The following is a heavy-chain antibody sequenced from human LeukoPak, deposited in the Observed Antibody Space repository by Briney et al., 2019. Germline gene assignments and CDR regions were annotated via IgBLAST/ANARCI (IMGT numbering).Heavy chain of an antibody. V-gene: IGHV3-15*01. D-gene: IGHD5-18*01. J-gene: IGHJ4*02. CDR3: ATDQVSSGYGDFDS. CDR1: GFTFSHAW. Sequence: GGSLRLSCAASGFTFSHAWMIWVRQAPGKGLEWVGRIKSKSDGGTTDYAAPVKGRFTISSDDSKHTLYMLMNRLKTEDAAVYYCATDQVSSGYGDFDSWGQGTLVTVSS. CDR2: IKSKSDGGTT.